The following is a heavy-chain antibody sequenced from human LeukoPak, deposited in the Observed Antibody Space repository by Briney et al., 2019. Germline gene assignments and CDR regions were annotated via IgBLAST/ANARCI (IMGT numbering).Heavy chain of an antibody. CDR2: INNDGSIT. V-gene: IGHV3-74*01. CDR1: GFTFRSYW. J-gene: IGHJ6*02. D-gene: IGHD2-15*01. CDR3: ARGCSGINCYHYFYYMDV. Sequence: LPGGSLRLSCAASGFTFRSYWVHWVRQVPGKGPVWVSRINNDGSITSYADSVKGRFSVSRDNAKNTLYLQMNSLRVEDSAVYYCARGCSGINCYHYFYYMDVWGQGTTVTVSS.